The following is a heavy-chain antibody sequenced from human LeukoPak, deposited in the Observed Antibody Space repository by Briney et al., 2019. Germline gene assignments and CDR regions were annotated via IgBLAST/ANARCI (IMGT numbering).Heavy chain of an antibody. CDR1: GYTFTSYD. Sequence: ASVKVSCKASGYTFTSYDINWVRQATGQGLEWMGWMNPNSGNTGYAQKFQGRGTMTRNTSISTAYMELSSLRSEDTAVYYCASAYCGGDCYSPGATNYYYYGMDVWGQGTTVTVSS. CDR2: MNPNSGNT. J-gene: IGHJ6*02. CDR3: ASAYCGGDCYSPGATNYYYYGMDV. D-gene: IGHD2-21*02. V-gene: IGHV1-8*01.